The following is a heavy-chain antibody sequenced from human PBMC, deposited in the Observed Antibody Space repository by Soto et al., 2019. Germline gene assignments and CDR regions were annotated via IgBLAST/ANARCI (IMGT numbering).Heavy chain of an antibody. V-gene: IGHV1-8*01. CDR1: GYTFGNND. CDR3: ARMATSGTLNWFDP. J-gene: IGHJ5*02. CDR2: MNPNSGNT. Sequence: QVQLVHSGAEVKRPGASVKVSCKASGYTFGNNDISWVRQATGQGLEWMGWMNPNSGNTGYAQKFQGRVTMTRNTSMTTAYMELSSLRSDDTAIYYCARMATSGTLNWFDPWGQGTLVTVSS.